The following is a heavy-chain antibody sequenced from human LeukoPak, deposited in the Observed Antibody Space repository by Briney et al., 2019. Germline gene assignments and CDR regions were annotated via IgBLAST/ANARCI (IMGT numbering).Heavy chain of an antibody. CDR2: IYYTGST. CDR3: ARGYCSGGNCYWFDY. V-gene: IGHV4-61*01. D-gene: IGHD2-15*01. J-gene: IGHJ4*02. CDR1: SGSFSSGSYY. Sequence: SETLSLTCTVSSGSFSSGSYYWNWIRQPPGKGLEWVGYIYYTGSTNYNPSLKSRVTISVDTSKNQFSLKLSSVTAADTAVYYCARGYCSGGNCYWFDYWGQGTLVTVSS.